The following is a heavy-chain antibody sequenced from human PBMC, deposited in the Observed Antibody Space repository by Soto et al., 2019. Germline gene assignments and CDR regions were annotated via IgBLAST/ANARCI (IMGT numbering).Heavy chain of an antibody. CDR3: ARGDTWQIVVL. V-gene: IGHV4-59*13. J-gene: IGHJ5*02. CDR2: LSYNGGT. D-gene: IGHD1-26*01. Sequence: SETLSLTCTVSGDSTINSYWSWIRQAPGKGPEWLGYLSYNGGTNHNPSLQGRATMSVDTSQNRFSLNLNSVTAADTAVYYCARGDTWQIVVLWGQGILVTVSS. CDR1: GDSTINSY.